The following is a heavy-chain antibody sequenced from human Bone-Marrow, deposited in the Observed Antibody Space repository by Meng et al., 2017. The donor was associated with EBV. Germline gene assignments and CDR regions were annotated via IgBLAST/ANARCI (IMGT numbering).Heavy chain of an antibody. V-gene: IGHV1-18*01. Sequence: QVQLVQSGAEVRKPGASVKVSCKASGYTFSSYGFTWVRQAPGQGLEWMGWVSAYNGNTNYAQKLQGRVTMTADTSTSTAYMELRSLRSDDTAVYYCARAYYGSGSYYGGFDYWGQGTLVTVFS. CDR3: ARAYYGSGSYYGGFDY. CDR1: GYTFSSYG. J-gene: IGHJ4*02. CDR2: VSAYNGNT. D-gene: IGHD3-10*01.